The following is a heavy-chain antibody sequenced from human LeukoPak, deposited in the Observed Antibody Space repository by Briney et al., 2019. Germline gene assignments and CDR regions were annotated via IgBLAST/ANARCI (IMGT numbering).Heavy chain of an antibody. CDR3: ARVARYSSGWPFFDY. CDR1: GFTFYSYE. D-gene: IGHD6-19*01. Sequence: GGALILSFSAYGFTFYSYERKRVRQAPGKGLGWGSYISSSGNTIYYADSVQGRFTLSRDNAKNSLYLQMNSLGAEDTAVYYCARVARYSSGWPFFDYWGQGTLVTVSS. V-gene: IGHV3-48*03. J-gene: IGHJ4*02. CDR2: ISSSGNTI.